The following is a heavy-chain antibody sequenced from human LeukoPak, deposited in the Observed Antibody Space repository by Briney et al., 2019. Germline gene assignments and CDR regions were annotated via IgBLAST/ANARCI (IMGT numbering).Heavy chain of an antibody. D-gene: IGHD2-15*01. CDR3: ASLLGYCSGGSSYDFDY. V-gene: IGHV3-33*01. CDR2: IWNDGSNQ. J-gene: IGHJ4*02. Sequence: GRSLRLSCAASGFTFSSYGMHWVRQAPGKGLEWVAVIWNDGSNQYYVDSVKGRFTISRDNSKNTLYLQMNSLRAEDTAVYYCASLLGYCSGGSSYDFDYWGQGTLVTVSS. CDR1: GFTFSSYG.